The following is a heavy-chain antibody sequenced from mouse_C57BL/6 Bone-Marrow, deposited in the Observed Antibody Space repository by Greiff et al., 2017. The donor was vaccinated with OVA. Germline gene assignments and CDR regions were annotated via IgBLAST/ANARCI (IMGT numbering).Heavy chain of an antibody. CDR1: GYTFTDYY. CDR3: ARSMITKTFAY. V-gene: IGHV1-19*01. J-gene: IGHJ3*01. CDR2: INPYNGGT. D-gene: IGHD2-4*01. Sequence: EVQLQQSGPVLVKPGASVKMSCKASGYTFTDYYMNWVKQSHGKSLEWIGVINPYNGGTSYNPKFKGKATLTVDKSSSTAYMELISLTSEDSAVYYCARSMITKTFAYWGQGTLVTVSA.